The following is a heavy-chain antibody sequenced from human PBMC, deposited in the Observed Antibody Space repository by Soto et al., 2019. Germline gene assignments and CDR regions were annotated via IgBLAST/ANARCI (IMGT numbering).Heavy chain of an antibody. V-gene: IGHV2-5*02. D-gene: IGHD1-26*01. J-gene: IGHJ4*02. CDR2: IYWDDDK. CDR3: ALRTTKASGLDY. CDR1: GFSLSTTGVA. Sequence: QITLKESGPTLVRPTQTLTLTCTFSGFSLSTTGVAVGWIRQPPGGALEWLALIYWDDDKRYRPSLKSRLTITKSTTKHQVVLTLPTLDHVDTATYYCALRTTKASGLDYWGQGTLVTVSS.